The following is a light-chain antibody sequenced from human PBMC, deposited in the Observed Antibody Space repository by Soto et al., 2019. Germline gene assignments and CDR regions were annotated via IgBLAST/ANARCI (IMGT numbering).Light chain of an antibody. CDR1: QSVGSY. CDR2: DAS. V-gene: IGKV3-11*01. J-gene: IGKJ5*01. CDR3: QQRSNWPTIT. Sequence: EIVLTQSPATLSLSPGERATLSCRASQSVGSYLAWYQQKPGQAPRPLIYDASNRATGIPARFSGSGSGTDFTLTISSLKPEDFAVYYCQQRSNWPTITFGQGTRLEIK.